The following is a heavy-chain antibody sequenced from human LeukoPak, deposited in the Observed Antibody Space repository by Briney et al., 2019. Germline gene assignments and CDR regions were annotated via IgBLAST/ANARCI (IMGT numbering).Heavy chain of an antibody. D-gene: IGHD2-2*01. CDR2: IIPTFGTA. CDR1: GGTFSSYA. J-gene: IGHJ3*02. V-gene: IGHV1-69*05. CDR3: ASSAKGAGEYQLPHAFDI. Sequence: SVKVSCKASGGTFSSYAISWVRQAPGQGLEWMGGIIPTFGTANYAQKFQGRVTITTDESTSTAYMELSSLRSEDTAVYYCASSAKGAGEYQLPHAFDIWGQGTMVTVSS.